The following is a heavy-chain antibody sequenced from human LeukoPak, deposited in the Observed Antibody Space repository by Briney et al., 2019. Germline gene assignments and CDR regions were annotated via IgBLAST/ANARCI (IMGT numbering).Heavy chain of an antibody. CDR2: ISGSGGST. D-gene: IGHD1-20*01. V-gene: IGHV3-23*01. J-gene: IGHJ4*02. CDR3: AKHFRYNWNRHPLDY. Sequence: PGGSLRLSCAASGFTFSSYAMSWVRQAPGKGLEWVSAISGSGGSTYYADSVKGRFTISRDNSKNTLYLQMNSLRAEDTAVYYCAKHFRYNWNRHPLDYWGQGTLVTVSS. CDR1: GFTFSSYA.